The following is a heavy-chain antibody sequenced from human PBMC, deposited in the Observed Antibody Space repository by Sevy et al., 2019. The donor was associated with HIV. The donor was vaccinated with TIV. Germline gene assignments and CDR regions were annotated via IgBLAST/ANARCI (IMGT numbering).Heavy chain of an antibody. D-gene: IGHD3-22*01. J-gene: IGHJ4*02. V-gene: IGHV3-7*03. CDR3: ARGNSGSFDY. CDR2: KKQDESEK. CDR1: GFSFSSYW. Sequence: GGSLRLSCAASGFSFSSYWMHWVRQAPVKGLEWVASKKQDESEKYYAASVKGRFTISRDNAKNSVYLQMNSLRPEDTAIYYCARGNSGSFDYWGQGTLVTVSS.